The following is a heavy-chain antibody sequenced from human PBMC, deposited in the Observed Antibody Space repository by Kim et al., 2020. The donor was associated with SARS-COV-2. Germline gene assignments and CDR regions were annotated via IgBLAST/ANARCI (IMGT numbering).Heavy chain of an antibody. V-gene: IGHV4-34*01. J-gene: IGHJ4*02. D-gene: IGHD4-17*01. Sequence: SETLSLTCAVYGGSFSGYYWSWIRQPPGKGLEWIGEINHSGSTNYNPSLKSRVTISVDTSKNQFSLKLSSVTAADTAVYYCAYDYGDYGRAYWGQGTLVTVSS. CDR3: AYDYGDYGRAY. CDR2: INHSGST. CDR1: GGSFSGYY.